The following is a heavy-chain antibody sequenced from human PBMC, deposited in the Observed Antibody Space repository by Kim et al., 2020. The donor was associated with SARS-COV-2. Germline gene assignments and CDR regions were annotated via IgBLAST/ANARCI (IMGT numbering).Heavy chain of an antibody. V-gene: IGHV3-48*03. Sequence: SVKGRFTISRDNAKNSLYLQMNSLRAEDTAVYYYARAYYYDRDYYYGMDVWGQGTTVTVSS. D-gene: IGHD3-22*01. CDR3: ARAYYYDRDYYYGMDV. J-gene: IGHJ6*02.